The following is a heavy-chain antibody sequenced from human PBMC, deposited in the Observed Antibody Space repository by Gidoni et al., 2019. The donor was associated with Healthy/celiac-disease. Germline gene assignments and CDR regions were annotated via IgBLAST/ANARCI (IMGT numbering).Heavy chain of an antibody. D-gene: IGHD2-2*01. J-gene: IGHJ3*02. CDR1: GFPFSSYA. CDR2: MSGSGGST. V-gene: IGHV3-23*01. Sequence: EVQLLESGGGLVQPGGSLRLSCAASGFPFSSYAMSWVRQAPGKGLGWVSAMSGSGGSTYYADSVKGRFTISRDNSKNTLYLQMNSLRAEDTAVYYCAKDKYGRGPAFDIWGQGTMVTVSS. CDR3: AKDKYGRGPAFDI.